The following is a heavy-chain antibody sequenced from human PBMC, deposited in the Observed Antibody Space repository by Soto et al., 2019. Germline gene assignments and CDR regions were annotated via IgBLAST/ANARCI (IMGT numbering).Heavy chain of an antibody. D-gene: IGHD6-13*01. Sequence: ASVKVSCKASGYTFTSYGISWVRQAPGQGLEWMGWISAYNGNTSYAQKLQGRVTMTTDTSTSTAYMELRSLRSDDTAVYYCARVIAAAGTTEGQNWFDPWGQGTLVTVSS. J-gene: IGHJ5*02. CDR3: ARVIAAAGTTEGQNWFDP. V-gene: IGHV1-18*01. CDR1: GYTFTSYG. CDR2: ISAYNGNT.